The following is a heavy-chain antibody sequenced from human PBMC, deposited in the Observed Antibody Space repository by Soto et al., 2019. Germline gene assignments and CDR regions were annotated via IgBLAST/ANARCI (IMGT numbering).Heavy chain of an antibody. V-gene: IGHV3-73*01. Sequence: GGSLRLSCAASGFTFSGSAMHWVRQASGKGLEWVGRIRSKANSYATAYAASVKGRFTISRDDSKNTAYLQMNSLKTEDTAVYYCASIAAAGHYWGQGTLVTVSS. CDR3: ASIAAAGHY. CDR2: IRSKANSYAT. D-gene: IGHD6-13*01. CDR1: GFTFSGSA. J-gene: IGHJ4*02.